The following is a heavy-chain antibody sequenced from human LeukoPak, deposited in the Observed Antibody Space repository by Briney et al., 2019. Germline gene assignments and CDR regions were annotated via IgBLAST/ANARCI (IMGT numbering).Heavy chain of an antibody. CDR2: ISGSGAGS. V-gene: IGHV3-23*01. D-gene: IGHD5-24*01. CDR3: AKSRDGYNYGPFNY. CDR1: GFTFSSYA. Sequence: GGSLRLSCAASGFTFSSYAMTWVRQAPGRGLEWVSSISGSGAGSYYADSVKGRFTISRDNSKNTLYLQMNSLRAEDTAVYFCAKSRDGYNYGPFNYWGQGTLVTVSS. J-gene: IGHJ4*02.